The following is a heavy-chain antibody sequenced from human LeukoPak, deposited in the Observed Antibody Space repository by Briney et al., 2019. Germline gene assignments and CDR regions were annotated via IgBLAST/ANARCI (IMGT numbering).Heavy chain of an antibody. D-gene: IGHD3-22*01. Sequence: ASVKVSCEASGYTFTGYYMHWVRQAPGQGLEWMGWINPNSGGANYAQKFQGRVTMTRDTSISTAYMELSRLRSDDTAVYYCARVYDSSGYDAFDIWGQGTMVTVSS. J-gene: IGHJ3*02. CDR3: ARVYDSSGYDAFDI. V-gene: IGHV1-2*02. CDR2: INPNSGGA. CDR1: GYTFTGYY.